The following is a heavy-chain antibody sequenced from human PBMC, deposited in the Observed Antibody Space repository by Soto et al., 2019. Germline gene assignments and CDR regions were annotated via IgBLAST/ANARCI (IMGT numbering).Heavy chain of an antibody. CDR1: GFTFSSYD. J-gene: IGHJ2*01. CDR2: VSYDGSEK. Sequence: QVQLVESGGGVVQPGRSLRLSCAASGFTFSSYDIHWVRQAPGKGLEWVAIVSYDGSEKYYADSVKGRFSISRDNSKNTLYLQMNSLRAEDTAVYYCAKGAVRRWYFALWGRGTLVTVSS. CDR3: AKGAVRRWYFAL. V-gene: IGHV3-30*18.